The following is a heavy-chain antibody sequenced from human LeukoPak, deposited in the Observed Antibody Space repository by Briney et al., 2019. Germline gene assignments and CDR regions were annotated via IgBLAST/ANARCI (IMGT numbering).Heavy chain of an antibody. CDR2: FYTTGST. D-gene: IGHD3-10*01. CDR3: ARDVYASETYYVGH. J-gene: IGHJ4*02. CDR1: DDSITIYY. V-gene: IGHV4-4*07. Sequence: SETLSLTCTVSDDSITIYYWTWIRQPAGKGLESIGRFYTTGSTNYNPSLKSRVTISVDTARNQFSLKLSSVTAADTAVYYCARDVYASETYYVGHWGQGILVTVSS.